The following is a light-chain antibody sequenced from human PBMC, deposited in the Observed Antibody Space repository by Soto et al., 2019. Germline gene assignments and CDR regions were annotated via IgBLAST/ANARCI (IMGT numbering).Light chain of an antibody. J-gene: IGKJ4*01. CDR1: QSVGRNF. V-gene: IGKV3-20*01. CDR2: GAS. CDR3: QQYASSPLT. Sequence: EIVLTQSPGTLSVSPGERVALSCRASQSVGRNFLAWYQHTPGQAPRLLIHGASTRATGIPDRFSGSGSGTDFTLTISRLEPEDFAVFYCQQYASSPLTFGGGTKVETK.